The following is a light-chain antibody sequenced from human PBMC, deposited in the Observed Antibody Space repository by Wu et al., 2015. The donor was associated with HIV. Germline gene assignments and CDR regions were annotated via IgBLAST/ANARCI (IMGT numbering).Light chain of an antibody. CDR1: QNVDNTYSTY. V-gene: IGKV3-11*01. CDR2: DVV. CDR3: QHRFTWPLT. J-gene: IGKJ5*01. Sequence: EIVLTQSPGTLSLSPGERATLSCRASQNVDNTYSTYLAWYQQKPGQAPRLLIYDVVYRAIGIPGRFSGSGSGTDFTLTISSLEPEDFAVYYCQHRFTWPLTFGQGTRLEIK.